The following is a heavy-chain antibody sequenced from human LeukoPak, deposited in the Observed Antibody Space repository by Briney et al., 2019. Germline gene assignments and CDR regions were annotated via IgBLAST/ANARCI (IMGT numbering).Heavy chain of an antibody. J-gene: IGHJ3*01. V-gene: IGHV3-11*01. CDR2: ISSSGDIT. CDR1: AFTFSDYY. Sequence: GGSLRLSCAASAFTFSDYYMSWISQAPGKWLEWVSYISSSGDITHYADSVKGRFTISRDNAKKSLYLQMNSLRVEDTAVYYCARRSELTPRDAFDLWGQGTMVTVSS. D-gene: IGHD1-7*01. CDR3: ARRSELTPRDAFDL.